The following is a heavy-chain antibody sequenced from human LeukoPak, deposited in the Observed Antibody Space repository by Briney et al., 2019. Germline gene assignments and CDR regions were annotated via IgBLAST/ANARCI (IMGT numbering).Heavy chain of an antibody. Sequence: PGGSLRLSCAASGLIFDDYTMHWVRQAPGKGLEWVSHITEDGTSTTYADSVKGRFTISRDNAKKTVFLQMNSLRAEDTAVYYCARDTARADAFDIWGQGTMVTVSS. D-gene: IGHD5-18*01. CDR1: GLIFDDYT. CDR2: ITEDGTST. J-gene: IGHJ3*02. V-gene: IGHV3-74*01. CDR3: ARDTARADAFDI.